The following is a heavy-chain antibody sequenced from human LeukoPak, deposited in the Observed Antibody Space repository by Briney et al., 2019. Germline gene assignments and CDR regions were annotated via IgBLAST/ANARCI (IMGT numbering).Heavy chain of an antibody. CDR3: AKDATRYWDFDY. V-gene: IGHV3-23*01. J-gene: IGHJ4*02. CDR2: VSTDGYTT. CDR1: GFTFTNYA. D-gene: IGHD2-8*02. Sequence: QPGGSLRLSCAASGFTFTNYAMSWVRQAPGKGLEWLSAVSTDGYTTYYADSVKGRFTISSDNSKNTVYLQMNSLRVEDTAVYYCAKDATRYWDFDYWGQGTLVIVSS.